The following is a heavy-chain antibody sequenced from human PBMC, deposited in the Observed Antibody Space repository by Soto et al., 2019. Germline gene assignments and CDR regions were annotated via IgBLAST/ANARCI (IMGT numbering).Heavy chain of an antibody. V-gene: IGHV3-21*01. D-gene: IGHD4-4*01. CDR3: VKEGISNYKEYFDY. CDR2: INGSGIYT. Sequence: VQLVESGGGLVKPGGSLRLSCAASGFIFATHTINWVRQAPGKGLEWVSSINGSGIYTRYADSVKGRFTISRDNAKASLYLHMNSLGAEDTAVYYCVKEGISNYKEYFDYWGQGTLVTVSS. J-gene: IGHJ4*02. CDR1: GFIFATHT.